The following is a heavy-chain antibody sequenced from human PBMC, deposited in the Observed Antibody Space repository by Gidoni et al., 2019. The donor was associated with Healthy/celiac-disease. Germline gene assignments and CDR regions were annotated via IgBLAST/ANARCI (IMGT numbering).Heavy chain of an antibody. CDR3: ANFRAAWSPDAFDI. V-gene: IGHV3-23*01. J-gene: IGHJ3*02. CDR2: ISGSGGST. Sequence: EVQQLESGGGLVQPVGSLSLSCAAPGFTFRSYAMSWVRQAPGKGLEWGSAISGSGGSTYYDDSVKGRFTISRDNSKNTLYLQMNSLRAEDTAVYYCANFRAAWSPDAFDIWGQGTMVTVSS. D-gene: IGHD6-13*01. CDR1: GFTFRSYA.